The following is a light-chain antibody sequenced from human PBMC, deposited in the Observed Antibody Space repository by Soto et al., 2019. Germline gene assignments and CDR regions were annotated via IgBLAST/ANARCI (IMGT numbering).Light chain of an antibody. Sequence: DIQMTQSPSTLSASVGDRVTITCRASQSVSNWLAWYQQKPGKAPKVLIYKASNLQSGVPSRFSGSGSGTDFTLTISSLQPEDFAIYYCLQHSTYPITFGQGTRLEIK. CDR2: KAS. CDR3: LQHSTYPIT. V-gene: IGKV1-5*03. J-gene: IGKJ5*01. CDR1: QSVSNW.